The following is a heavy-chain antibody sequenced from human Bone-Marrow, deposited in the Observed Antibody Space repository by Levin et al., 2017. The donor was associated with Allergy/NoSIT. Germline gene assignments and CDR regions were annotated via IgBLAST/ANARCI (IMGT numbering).Heavy chain of an antibody. V-gene: IGHV3-48*03. D-gene: IGHD2-21*01. CDR3: ARDLPGGYSVDY. CDR1: GFTFGNYG. Sequence: GGSLRLSCAASGFTFGNYGMNWVRQAPGKGLEWLAYISIARHSIYYADSVKGRSTISRDNSRYTVTLQMYSLRAEDTALYYCARDLPGGYSVDYWGQGTLVAVSS. J-gene: IGHJ4*02. CDR2: ISIARHSI.